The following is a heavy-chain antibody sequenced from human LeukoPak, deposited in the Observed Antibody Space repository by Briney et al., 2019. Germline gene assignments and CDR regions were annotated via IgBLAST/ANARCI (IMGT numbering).Heavy chain of an antibody. Sequence: EAPVKVSCKALGYTFPTYGISWVRQAPGQGLEWMGWISGNNDNPNYGQKFQGRFTVTTDSSTSTAYMELRNLRFDDTAVYYCARDGTSTDDYWGQGTLVTVSS. CDR1: GYTFPTYG. J-gene: IGHJ4*02. D-gene: IGHD2-2*01. V-gene: IGHV1-18*01. CDR3: ARDGTSTDDY. CDR2: ISGNNDNP.